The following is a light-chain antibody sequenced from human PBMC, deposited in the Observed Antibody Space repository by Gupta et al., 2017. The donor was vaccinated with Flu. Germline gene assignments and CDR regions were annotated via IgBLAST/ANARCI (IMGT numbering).Light chain of an antibody. CDR1: LSVSSS. CDR3: QQESDWPGT. V-gene: IGKV3-15*01. Sequence: EVVMTQSPDTLSVSPGERATLSCRASLSVSSSLAWYQQRPGQAPRLLIYGASTRATGIPARFSGSGSGTEFTLTISSLQSEDFAVYYCQQESDWPGTLGQGTKVEIK. J-gene: IGKJ1*01. CDR2: GAS.